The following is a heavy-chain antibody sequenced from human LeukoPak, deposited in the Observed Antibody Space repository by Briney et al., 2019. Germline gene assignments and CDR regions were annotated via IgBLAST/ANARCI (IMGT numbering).Heavy chain of an antibody. CDR2: IIPILGIA. Sequence: ASVKVSCKASGGTFSSYTISWVRQAPGQGLEWMGRIIPILGIANYAQKYQGRVTIPADKSTSPAYMELSSLRPEDTAVYYCAGGGSSGYPQDYWGQGTLVTVSS. D-gene: IGHD3-22*01. CDR1: GGTFSSYT. J-gene: IGHJ4*02. V-gene: IGHV1-69*02. CDR3: AGGGSSGYPQDY.